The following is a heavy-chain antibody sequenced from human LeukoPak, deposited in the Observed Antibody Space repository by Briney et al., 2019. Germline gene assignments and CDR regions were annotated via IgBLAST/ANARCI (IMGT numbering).Heavy chain of an antibody. D-gene: IGHD3-22*01. J-gene: IGHJ4*02. Sequence: PSETLSLTCTVSGGSICSYYWSWIRQPPGKGLEWIGYIFYSGNTNYNPSLKSRVTISVDTSKNQFSLKLSSVTAADTAVYYCARGGYVYDTSAYYWGWHFDYWGQGALVTVSS. CDR1: GGSICSYY. V-gene: IGHV4-59*01. CDR2: IFYSGNT. CDR3: ARGGYVYDTSAYYWGWHFDY.